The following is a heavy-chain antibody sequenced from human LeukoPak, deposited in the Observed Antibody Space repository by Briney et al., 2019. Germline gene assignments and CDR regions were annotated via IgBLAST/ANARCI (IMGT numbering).Heavy chain of an antibody. CDR3: ARERYRGGIAAAGTGVAFDI. CDR2: IYHSGNT. V-gene: IGHV4-4*02. D-gene: IGHD6-13*01. CDR1: GGSISSSNW. Sequence: PSETLSLTCAVSGGSISSSNWWSWARQPPGKGLEWIGEIYHSGNTNYNPAVKSRVTISVDKSKNQFSLKLSSVTAADTAVYYCARERYRGGIAAAGTGVAFDIWGQGTMVTVSS. J-gene: IGHJ3*02.